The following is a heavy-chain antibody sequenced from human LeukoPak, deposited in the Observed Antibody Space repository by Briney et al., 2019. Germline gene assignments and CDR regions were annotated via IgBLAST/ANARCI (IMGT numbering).Heavy chain of an antibody. CDR2: ISAYNGNT. CDR1: GGTFSSYA. Sequence: ASVKVSCKASGGTFSSYAIGWVRQAPGQGLEWMGWISAYNGNTNYAQKLQGRVTMTTDTSTSTAYMELRSLRSDDTAVYYCARLGGNYPIDYWGQGTLVTVSS. J-gene: IGHJ4*02. V-gene: IGHV1-18*01. CDR3: ARLGGNYPIDY. D-gene: IGHD1-7*01.